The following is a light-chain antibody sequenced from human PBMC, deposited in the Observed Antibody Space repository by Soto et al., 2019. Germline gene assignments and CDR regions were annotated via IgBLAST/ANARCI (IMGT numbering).Light chain of an antibody. CDR2: GAS. CDR3: QHYGSTPWT. CDR1: QSVSSN. V-gene: IGKV3-20*01. J-gene: IGKJ1*01. Sequence: TQSPATLSVSPGERATLSCRASQSVSSNLAWYQQKPGQAPRLLIYGASSRATDIPDRITGSGSGTDFTLTISRLEPEDFAVYYCQHYGSTPWTFGQGTKVDIK.